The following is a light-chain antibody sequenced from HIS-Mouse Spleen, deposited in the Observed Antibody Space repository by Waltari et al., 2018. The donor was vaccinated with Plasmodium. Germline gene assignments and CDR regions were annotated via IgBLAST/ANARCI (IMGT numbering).Light chain of an antibody. J-gene: IGLJ2*01. Sequence: QSALTQPASVSGSPGQSITISCTGTSSAVGSYNLVSCYQQPPGKAPKLMIHDGSKRPSGVSNRFSGSKSGNTAFLTISGLQAEDEADYYCCSYAGSRMVFGGGTKLTVL. CDR2: DGS. V-gene: IGLV2-23*01. CDR1: SSAVGSYNL. CDR3: CSYAGSRMV.